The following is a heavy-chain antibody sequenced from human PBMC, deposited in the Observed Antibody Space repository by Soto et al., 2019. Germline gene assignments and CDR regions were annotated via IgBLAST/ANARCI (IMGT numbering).Heavy chain of an antibody. V-gene: IGHV1-2*02. CDR3: ARKTYGSGNHPRAFYFDL. D-gene: IGHD3-10*01. Sequence: QVQLVQSGAEVKKPGASVKVSCEASGYTFTAYYIHWVRQAPGQGLEWMGWINPNSGGTNNAQKFQGRVTMTSDTSISTAYMELSSLRYYDTAVYYCARKTYGSGNHPRAFYFDLWVQGTLVTHSS. CDR1: GYTFTAYY. CDR2: INPNSGGT. J-gene: IGHJ4*02.